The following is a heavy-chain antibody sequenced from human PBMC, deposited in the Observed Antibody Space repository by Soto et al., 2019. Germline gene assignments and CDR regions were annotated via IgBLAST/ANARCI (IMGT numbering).Heavy chain of an antibody. V-gene: IGHV3-21*06. CDR3: ASTREYCSSTNCYVAFAI. CDR2: ISSSSSYI. D-gene: IGHD2-2*01. J-gene: IGHJ3*02. CDR1: GFTFSDYI. Sequence: EIQLVESGGGLVKPGGSLRLSCAASGFTFSDYIMNWVRQAPGKGLEWLSSISSSSSYIFYADSVKGRFTISRDNSKNSLFLHRNSLRADDTAVYYCASTREYCSSTNCYVAFAIWGQGTMVTVSP.